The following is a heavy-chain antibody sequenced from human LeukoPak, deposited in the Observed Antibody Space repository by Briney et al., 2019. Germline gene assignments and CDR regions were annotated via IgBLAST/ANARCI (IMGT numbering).Heavy chain of an antibody. CDR1: GFTFVNYW. J-gene: IGHJ4*02. V-gene: IGHV3-74*01. D-gene: IGHD2-2*01. CDR2: LNSDGTTT. CDR3: ARDSNEDFDY. Sequence: GGSLRLSCAASGFTFVNYWMHWVRQAPGKGLVWVSRLNSDGTTTSYADSVKGRFTISRDNAKNTLYLQMNNLRAEDTAVYYCARDSNEDFDYWGQGTLVTVSS.